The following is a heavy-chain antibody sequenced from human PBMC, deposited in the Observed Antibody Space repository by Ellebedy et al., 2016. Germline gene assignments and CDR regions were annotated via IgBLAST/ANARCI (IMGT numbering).Heavy chain of an antibody. CDR1: GGTFSSYA. J-gene: IGHJ6*03. D-gene: IGHD5-12*01. V-gene: IGHV1-69*04. CDR2: IIPILGIA. Sequence: SVKVSCXASGGTFSSYAISWVRQAPGQGLEWMGRIIPILGIANYAQKFQGRVTITADKSTSTAYMELSSLRSEDTAVYYCARGPLMDSGYDLSYYYYMDVWGKGTTVTVSS. CDR3: ARGPLMDSGYDLSYYYYMDV.